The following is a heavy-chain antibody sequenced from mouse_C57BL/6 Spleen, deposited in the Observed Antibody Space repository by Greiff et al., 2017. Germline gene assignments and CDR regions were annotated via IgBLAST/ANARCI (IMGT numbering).Heavy chain of an antibody. D-gene: IGHD2-1*01. V-gene: IGHV1-64*01. Sequence: QVQLQQPGAELVKPGASVKLSCKASGYTFTSYWMHWVKQRPGQGLEWIGMIHPNSGSTNYTEKFKSKATLTVAKSSSTAYMQLSSLTSEDAAVYWCASSDYGNYVESYFDDWGQGTTLTVSS. CDR1: GYTFTSYW. J-gene: IGHJ2*01. CDR2: IHPNSGST. CDR3: ASSDYGNYVESYFDD.